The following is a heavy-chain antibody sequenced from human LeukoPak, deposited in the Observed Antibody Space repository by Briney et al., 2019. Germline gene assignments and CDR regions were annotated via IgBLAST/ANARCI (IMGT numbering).Heavy chain of an antibody. CDR2: IWYDGSNK. CDR3: ARVVVASMSFDY. J-gene: IGHJ4*02. D-gene: IGHD2-15*01. V-gene: IGHV3-33*01. Sequence: GGSLRLSCAASGFTFSSYGMHLVRQAPGKGLEWVAVIWYDGSNKYYADSVKGRFTISRDNSKNTLYLQMNSLRAEDTAVYYCARVVVASMSFDYWGQGTLVTVSS. CDR1: GFTFSSYG.